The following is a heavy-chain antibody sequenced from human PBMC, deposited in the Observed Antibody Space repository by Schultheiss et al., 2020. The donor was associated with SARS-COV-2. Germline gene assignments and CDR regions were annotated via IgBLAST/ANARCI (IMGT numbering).Heavy chain of an antibody. CDR3: ARAVVAATYGMDV. Sequence: GGSLRLSCAASGFTFSSYGMHWVRQAPGKGLEWVSYISSSSSYIYYADSVKGRFTISRDNAKNSLYLQMNSLRAEDTAVYYCARAVVAATYGMDVWGQGTTVTVSS. J-gene: IGHJ6*02. CDR2: ISSSSSYI. D-gene: IGHD2-15*01. CDR1: GFTFSSYG. V-gene: IGHV3-21*05.